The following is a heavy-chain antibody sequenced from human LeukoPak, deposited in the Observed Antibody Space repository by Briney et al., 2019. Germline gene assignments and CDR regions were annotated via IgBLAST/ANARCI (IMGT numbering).Heavy chain of an antibody. Sequence: GASVKVSCKXSGYTFTSYDINWVRQAPGQGLEWMGWMNPNSGNTGYAQKFQGRVTMTRNTSISTAYMELSSLRSEDTAVYYCAIGLGIVVVPAAPYYLDYWGQGTLVTVSS. V-gene: IGHV1-8*01. J-gene: IGHJ4*02. CDR3: AIGLGIVVVPAAPYYLDY. D-gene: IGHD2-2*01. CDR2: MNPNSGNT. CDR1: GYTFTSYD.